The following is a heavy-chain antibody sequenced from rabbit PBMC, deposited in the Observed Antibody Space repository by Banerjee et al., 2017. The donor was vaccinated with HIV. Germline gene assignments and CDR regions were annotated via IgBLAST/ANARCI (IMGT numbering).Heavy chain of an antibody. J-gene: IGHJ3*01. CDR1: GFSFSRNYH. D-gene: IGHD2-1*01. Sequence: QSLEESGGDLVKPGASLTLTCTASGFSFSRNYHMCWVRQAPGKGLEWIACIYVGSGGSDYYADWAKGRFTISKTSSTMVTLQMTSLTAADTATYFCARSPYADYACNGLCRLDLWGPGTLVT. CDR2: IYVGSGGSD. CDR3: ARSPYADYACNGLCRLDL. V-gene: IGHV1S40*01.